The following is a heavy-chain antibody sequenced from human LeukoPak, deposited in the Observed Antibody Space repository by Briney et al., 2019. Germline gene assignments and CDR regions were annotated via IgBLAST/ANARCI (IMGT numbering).Heavy chain of an antibody. CDR3: ARGYSYGYGFDYFDY. J-gene: IGHJ4*02. D-gene: IGHD5-18*01. V-gene: IGHV3-23*03. Sequence: GGSLRLSCAASGFTFSSYAMSWVRQAPGKGLEWVSVIYADGTTLYADSVRGRFTISRDNSKNTLFLQMNSLRAEDTAVYYCARGYSYGYGFDYFDYWGQGTLVTVPS. CDR2: IYADGTT. CDR1: GFTFSSYA.